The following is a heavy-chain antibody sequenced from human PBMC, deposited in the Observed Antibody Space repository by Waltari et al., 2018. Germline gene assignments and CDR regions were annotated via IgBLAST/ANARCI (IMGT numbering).Heavy chain of an antibody. CDR2: ITGSRRTI. Sequence: EVQLVESGGNLVQPGGSLRLSCIASGFPFSTYSRNWVRQAPGKGLEWISYITGSRRTIYYTDSVKGRFTVSRDNAKNSLLLQMSSLRVEDTAVYYCARPVAAAGNYGMDVWGQGTTVTVSS. D-gene: IGHD6-13*01. CDR1: GFPFSTYS. V-gene: IGHV3-48*04. CDR3: ARPVAAAGNYGMDV. J-gene: IGHJ6*02.